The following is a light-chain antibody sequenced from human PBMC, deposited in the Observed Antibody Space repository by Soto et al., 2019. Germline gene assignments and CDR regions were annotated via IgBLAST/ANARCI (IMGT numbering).Light chain of an antibody. V-gene: IGKV3-20*01. CDR2: GAS. CDR1: QSVSSSY. CDR3: QQYGSSLWT. Sequence: EIVLTQSPGTLSLSPGERATLSCRASQSVSSSYLAWYQQKPGQAPRLLIYGASSRATGIPDRFSRSGSGTDFTLTISRLEPEAFAVYYCQQYGSSLWTFGQGTKVEIK. J-gene: IGKJ1*01.